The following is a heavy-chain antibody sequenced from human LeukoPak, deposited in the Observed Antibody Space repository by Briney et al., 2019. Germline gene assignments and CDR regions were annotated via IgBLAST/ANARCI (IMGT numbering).Heavy chain of an antibody. V-gene: IGHV4-39*01. Sequence: SETLSLTCTVSGGPIPISSSSYYWGWIRQPPGKGLEWIGSIYYSGSTYYNPSLKSRVTISVDTSKNQVSLRLSSVTAADTAVYYCASGHYDSSGYYYPFDYWGQGTLVTVSS. J-gene: IGHJ4*02. CDR3: ASGHYDSSGYYYPFDY. CDR1: GGPIPISSSSYY. D-gene: IGHD3-22*01. CDR2: IYYSGST.